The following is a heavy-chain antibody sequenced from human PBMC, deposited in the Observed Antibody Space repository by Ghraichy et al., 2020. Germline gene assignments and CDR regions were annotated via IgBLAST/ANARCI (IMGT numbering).Heavy chain of an antibody. D-gene: IGHD3-10*01. V-gene: IGHV3-48*02. J-gene: IGHJ4*02. Sequence: GESLNISCAASGFTFSNYIMNWVRQAPWKGLEWVSYISSNDNIIYYADSVKGRFTISRDNAKNSLFLQMNSLTDEDTAIYYCVRAPFRNYYGSGSYFDYWGQGTLVTVSS. CDR1: GFTFSNYI. CDR2: ISSNDNII. CDR3: VRAPFRNYYGSGSYFDY.